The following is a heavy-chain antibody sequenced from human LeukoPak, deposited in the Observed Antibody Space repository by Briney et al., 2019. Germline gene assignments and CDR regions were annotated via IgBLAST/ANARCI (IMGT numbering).Heavy chain of an antibody. V-gene: IGHV3-66*01. Sequence: PGGSLRLSCAASGFTFSSYAMSWVRQAPGKGLEWVSVIYSGGSTYYADSVKGRFTISRDNSKNTLYLQMNSLRAEDTAVYYCARAVVVPAAIRYWGQGTLVTVSS. CDR1: GFTFSSYA. D-gene: IGHD2-2*01. J-gene: IGHJ4*02. CDR2: IYSGGST. CDR3: ARAVVVPAAIRY.